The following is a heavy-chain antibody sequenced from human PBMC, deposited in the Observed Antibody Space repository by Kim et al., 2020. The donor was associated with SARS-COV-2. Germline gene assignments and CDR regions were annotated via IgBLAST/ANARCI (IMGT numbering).Heavy chain of an antibody. Sequence: GGSLRLSCAASGFTFDDYAMHWVRQAPGKGLEWVSGISWNSGSIGYADSVKGRFTISRDNAKNSLYLQMNSLRAEDTALYYCAKDMGRWLRAFDIWGQGTMVTVSS. CDR3: AKDMGRWLRAFDI. J-gene: IGHJ3*02. CDR2: ISWNSGSI. D-gene: IGHD2-15*01. V-gene: IGHV3-9*01. CDR1: GFTFDDYA.